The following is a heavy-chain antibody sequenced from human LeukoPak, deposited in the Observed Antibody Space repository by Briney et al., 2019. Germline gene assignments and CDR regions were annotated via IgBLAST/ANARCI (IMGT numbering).Heavy chain of an antibody. J-gene: IGHJ4*02. CDR2: ITSGGITM. D-gene: IGHD2-2*01. V-gene: IGHV3-48*03. CDR1: GFIFRNYG. CDR3: ARARCSRTSCNTESDY. Sequence: GGSLRLSCAASGFIFRNYGMNWVRQAPRRGLEWVSYITSGGITMYYADSVKGRFTISRDNAKNSLYLQMNILRAEDTAVYYCARARCSRTSCNTESDYWGQGTLVTVSS.